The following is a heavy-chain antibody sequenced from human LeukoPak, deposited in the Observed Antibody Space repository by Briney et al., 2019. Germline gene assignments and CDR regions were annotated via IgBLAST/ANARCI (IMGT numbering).Heavy chain of an antibody. CDR2: ISYDGSNK. D-gene: IGHD6-19*01. J-gene: IGHJ3*02. CDR3: ATSYGYSSGNHDAFDI. Sequence: GRSLRLSCAASGFTFSSYAMHWVRQAPGKGLEWVAVISYDGSNKYYADSVKGRFTISRDNSKNTLYLQMNSLRAEDTAVYYCATSYGYSSGNHDAFDIWGQGTMVTVSS. CDR1: GFTFSSYA. V-gene: IGHV3-30*04.